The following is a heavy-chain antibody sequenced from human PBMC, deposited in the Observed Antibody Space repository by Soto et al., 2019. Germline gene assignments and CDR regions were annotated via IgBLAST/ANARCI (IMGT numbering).Heavy chain of an antibody. Sequence: GGSLRLSCAASGFTFSSYAMHWVRQAPGKGLEWVAVISYDGSNKYYADSVKGRFTISRDNSKNTLYLQMNSLRAEDTAVYYCARDPYRGYSGSYSDAFDIWGQGTMVTVSS. CDR2: ISYDGSNK. D-gene: IGHD1-26*01. CDR3: ARDPYRGYSGSYSDAFDI. CDR1: GFTFSSYA. J-gene: IGHJ3*02. V-gene: IGHV3-30-3*01.